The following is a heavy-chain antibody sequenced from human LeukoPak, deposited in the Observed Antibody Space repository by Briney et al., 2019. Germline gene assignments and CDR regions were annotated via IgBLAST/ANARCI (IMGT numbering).Heavy chain of an antibody. D-gene: IGHD3-3*01. CDR1: GLTFSSYS. Sequence: GGSLRLSCAASGLTFSSYSMNCVRQAPGKGLEWVSSISSSSSYIYYADSVKGRFTISRDNAKNSLYLQMNSLRAEDTAVYYCARDPLTRFWSCYIPRFDYWGQGSLVTVSS. J-gene: IGHJ4*02. V-gene: IGHV3-21*01. CDR3: ARDPLTRFWSCYIPRFDY. CDR2: ISSSSSYI.